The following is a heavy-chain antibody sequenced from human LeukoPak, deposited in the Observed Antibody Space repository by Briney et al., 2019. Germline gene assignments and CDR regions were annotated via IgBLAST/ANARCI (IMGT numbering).Heavy chain of an antibody. J-gene: IGHJ4*02. CDR1: GFTFDDYS. D-gene: IGHD5-18*01. Sequence: GGSLRLSCSASGFTFDDYSMHWVRQATGKALEGVSGISWNSGSIGYADSVKGRFNISRDNAKNFLYMKMNSLRGEATALYYCAKGRVTGILYYFDYWGQGTLVTVSS. CDR2: ISWNSGSI. CDR3: AKGRVTGILYYFDY. V-gene: IGHV3-9*01.